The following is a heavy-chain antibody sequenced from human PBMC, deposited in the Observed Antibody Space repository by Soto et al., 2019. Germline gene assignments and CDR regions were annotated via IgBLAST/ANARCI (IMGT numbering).Heavy chain of an antibody. CDR3: ARGMTTVTTFDY. CDR1: GGSVSSYY. Sequence: SETLSLTCTVSGGSVSSYYWSWVRQPPGKRPEWIAYIYNGGTTNYNPSLKSRLTISLDTSKNQFSLKLSSVTAADTAVYYCARGMTTVTTFDYWGQGTLVTVSS. J-gene: IGHJ4*02. D-gene: IGHD4-4*01. CDR2: IYNGGTT. V-gene: IGHV4-59*02.